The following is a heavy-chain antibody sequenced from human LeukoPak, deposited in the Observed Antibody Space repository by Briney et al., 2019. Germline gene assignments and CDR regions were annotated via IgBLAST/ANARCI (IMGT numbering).Heavy chain of an antibody. CDR2: ISYEGGTQ. Sequence: PGGSLRLSCAASGVTLSHYGMRWVRQAPGKGLEWVAVISYEGGTQHYADSVKGRFIISRDNPRNTLFLQMNSLKAEDTAVYYCTRISGCSAYDFNYWGQGTLVTVSS. CDR3: TRISGCSAYDFNY. CDR1: GVTLSHYG. D-gene: IGHD5-12*01. V-gene: IGHV3-30*03. J-gene: IGHJ4*02.